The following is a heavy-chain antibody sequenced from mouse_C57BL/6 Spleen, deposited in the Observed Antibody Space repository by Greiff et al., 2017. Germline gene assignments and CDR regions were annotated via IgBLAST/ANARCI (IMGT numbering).Heavy chain of an antibody. CDR1: GYTFTSYW. CDR3: ARPNWDVCSMDY. V-gene: IGHV1-61*01. Sequence: QVQLQQSGAELVRPGSSVKLSCKASGYTFTSYWMDWVKQRPGQGLEWIGNIYPSDSETHYNQKFKDKATLTVDKSSRTAYMQLSSLTSYDSAVYYCARPNWDVCSMDYWGQGTSVTVSS. D-gene: IGHD4-1*01. CDR2: IYPSDSET. J-gene: IGHJ4*01.